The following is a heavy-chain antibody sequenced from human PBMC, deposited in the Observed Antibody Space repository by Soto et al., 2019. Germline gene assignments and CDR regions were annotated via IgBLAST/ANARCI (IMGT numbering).Heavy chain of an antibody. CDR1: GFTFSSYG. Sequence: QVQLVESGGGVVQPGRSLRLSCAASGFTFSSYGMHWVRQAPGKGLEWVAVISYEGSNKYYADSVKGRFTISRDNSRNTVYLHMNSLRAEDTAVYYCANDRSVVVVAAALGYWGQGTLVTVSS. D-gene: IGHD2-15*01. V-gene: IGHV3-30*18. CDR2: ISYEGSNK. J-gene: IGHJ4*02. CDR3: ANDRSVVVVAAALGY.